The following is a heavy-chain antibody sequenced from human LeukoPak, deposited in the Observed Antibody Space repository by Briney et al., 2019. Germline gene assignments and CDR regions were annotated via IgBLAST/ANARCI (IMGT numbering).Heavy chain of an antibody. Sequence: GGSLRLSCAASGFTFSTYNMNWVRQAPGKGLEWVSSISSSSSYIYYADSLMGRFTISRDNAKNPLYLQMNSLRAEDTAVYYCARAVDSSGWYPDDYWGQGTLVTVSS. CDR1: GFTFSTYN. J-gene: IGHJ4*02. D-gene: IGHD6-19*01. CDR3: ARAVDSSGWYPDDY. CDR2: ISSSSSYI. V-gene: IGHV3-21*01.